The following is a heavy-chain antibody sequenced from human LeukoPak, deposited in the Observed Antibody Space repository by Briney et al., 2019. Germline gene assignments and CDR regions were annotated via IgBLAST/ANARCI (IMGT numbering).Heavy chain of an antibody. CDR3: AHIRSLRYFDYKLTEWFDP. CDR2: IHWNDDK. CDR1: GFSLSASGVG. D-gene: IGHD3-9*01. J-gene: IGHJ5*02. Sequence: KESGPTLVKPTQTLTLTCILSGFSLSASGVGVGWIRQPPGKALAWPALIHWNDDKRYSPSLKSRLTITEDTSKNQVVLTMTNMDPVDTATYYCAHIRSLRYFDYKLTEWFDPWGQGTLVTVSS. V-gene: IGHV2-5*01.